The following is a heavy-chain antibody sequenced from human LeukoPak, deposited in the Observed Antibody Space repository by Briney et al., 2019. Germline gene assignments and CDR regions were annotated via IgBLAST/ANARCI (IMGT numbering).Heavy chain of an antibody. CDR3: AREKTSGLVVVNAYFDY. Sequence: GGSLRLPCAASGFTFDDYGMSWVRQAPGKGLEWVSGINWNGGSTGYADSVKGRFTISRDNAKNSLYLQMNSLRAEDTALYYCAREKTSGLVVVNAYFDYWGQGTLVTVSS. D-gene: IGHD3-22*01. CDR2: INWNGGST. J-gene: IGHJ4*02. V-gene: IGHV3-20*04. CDR1: GFTFDDYG.